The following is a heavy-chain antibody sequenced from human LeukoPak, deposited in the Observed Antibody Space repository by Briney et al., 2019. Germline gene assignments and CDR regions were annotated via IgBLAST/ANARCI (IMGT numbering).Heavy chain of an antibody. CDR1: GFTFSIYG. CDR2: IRYDGSNK. V-gene: IGHV3-30*02. CDR3: ARNNYYGSGSYYVY. Sequence: GGSLRLSCAASGFTFSIYGMHWVRQAPGKGLEWVAFIRYDGSNKYYADSVKGRFTISRDNSKNTLYLQMNSLRAEDTAVYYCARNNYYGSGSYYVYWGQGTLVTVSS. D-gene: IGHD3-10*01. J-gene: IGHJ4*02.